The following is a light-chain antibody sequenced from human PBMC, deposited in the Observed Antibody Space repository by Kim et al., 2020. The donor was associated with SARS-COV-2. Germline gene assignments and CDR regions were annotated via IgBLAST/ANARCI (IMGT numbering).Light chain of an antibody. V-gene: IGLV3-19*01. Sequence: LGQPVRITCQGDSLRTYYASWYKQKPGQAPVLVIYGENNRPSGIPDRFSGSSSGNTASLTITGAQAEDEADYFCNSRDSSGNSYFFGTGTKVTVL. J-gene: IGLJ1*01. CDR2: GEN. CDR3: NSRDSSGNSYF. CDR1: SLRTYY.